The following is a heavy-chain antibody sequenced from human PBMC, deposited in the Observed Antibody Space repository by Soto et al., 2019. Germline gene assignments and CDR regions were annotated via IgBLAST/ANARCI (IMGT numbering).Heavy chain of an antibody. D-gene: IGHD2-15*01. V-gene: IGHV3-30*03. CDR2: ISYDGSNK. Sequence: QVQLVESGGGVVQPGRSLRLSCAVTGFTFSTYGMHWVRQAPGKGLEWVAVISYDGSNKYYADSVKGRFTISRDNSKNTLYLQMTSRRAEDTAVYYCARDEGYGSGGNCLLVLGMDVWGQGTTVTVSS. CDR1: GFTFSTYG. CDR3: ARDEGYGSGGNCLLVLGMDV. J-gene: IGHJ6*02.